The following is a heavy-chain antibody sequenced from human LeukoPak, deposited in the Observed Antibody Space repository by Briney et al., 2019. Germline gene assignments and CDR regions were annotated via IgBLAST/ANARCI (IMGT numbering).Heavy chain of an antibody. CDR1: GYTFTRYA. J-gene: IGHJ5*02. CDR3: ARGSTGEVDP. Sequence: ASVKVSCKASGYTFTRYAVNWVRQAPGQGLEWMGWINTNTGNPTYAQGFIGRFVFSLDTSVSTTYLQINSLKAEDTAVYYCARGSTGEVDPWGQGTLVTVSS. V-gene: IGHV7-4-1*02. CDR2: INTNTGNP. D-gene: IGHD1-14*01.